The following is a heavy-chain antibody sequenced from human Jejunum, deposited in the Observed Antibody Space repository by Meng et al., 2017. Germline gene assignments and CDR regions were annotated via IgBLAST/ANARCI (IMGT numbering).Heavy chain of an antibody. Sequence: GESLKISCAASGFTVGRSYMTWVRQAPGKGLEWVSLIYSGGDTDYADSVKGRFTISRDNSKNTLYLQMNSLRAEDTAVYYCARGRNWYAYDAFDIWGQGTMVTVSS. CDR1: GFTVGRSY. CDR2: IYSGGDT. J-gene: IGHJ3*02. D-gene: IGHD1-20*01. CDR3: ARGRNWYAYDAFDI. V-gene: IGHV3-66*01.